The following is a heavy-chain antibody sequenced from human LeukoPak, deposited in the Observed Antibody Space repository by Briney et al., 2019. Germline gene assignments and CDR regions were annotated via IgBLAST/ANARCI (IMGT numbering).Heavy chain of an antibody. CDR3: ATGPSYGDLPGAFDY. V-gene: IGHV1-24*01. D-gene: IGHD4-17*01. J-gene: IGHJ4*02. Sequence: ASVKVSCKVSGYTLTELSMHWVRQAPGKGLEWMGGFDPEDGETVYAQKFQGRVTMTEDTSTDTAYMELSSLRSEDTAVYYCATGPSYGDLPGAFDYWGQGTLVTVSS. CDR2: FDPEDGET. CDR1: GYTLTELS.